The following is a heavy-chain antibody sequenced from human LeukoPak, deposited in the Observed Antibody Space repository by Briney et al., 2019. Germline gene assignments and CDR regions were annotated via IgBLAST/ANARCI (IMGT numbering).Heavy chain of an antibody. CDR2: IRYDGSNK. CDR1: GFTFSSYG. CDR3: AKGIIEVVVPAAISY. V-gene: IGHV3-30*02. Sequence: GGSLRLSCAASGFTFSSYGMHRVRQAPGKGLEWVAFIRYDGSNKYYADSVKGRFTISRDHSKNTLYLQMNSLRAEDTAVYYCAKGIIEVVVPAAISYWGQGTLVTVSS. J-gene: IGHJ4*02. D-gene: IGHD2-2*02.